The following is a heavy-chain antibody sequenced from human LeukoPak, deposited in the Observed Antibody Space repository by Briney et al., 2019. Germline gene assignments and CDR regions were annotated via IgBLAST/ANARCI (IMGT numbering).Heavy chain of an antibody. CDR3: ARGIMATNWIYYYYNYMDV. V-gene: IGHV1-2*02. CDR2: INPNSGGT. J-gene: IGHJ6*03. D-gene: IGHD5-12*01. Sequence: ASVKVSCKASGYSFADYYMHWVRQAPGQGLEWMGWINPNSGGTNSAQKFQGRVTMTRDTFISTAYMVLSRLRSDDTAVYYCARGIMATNWIYYYYNYMDVWGKGTTVTVSS. CDR1: GYSFADYY.